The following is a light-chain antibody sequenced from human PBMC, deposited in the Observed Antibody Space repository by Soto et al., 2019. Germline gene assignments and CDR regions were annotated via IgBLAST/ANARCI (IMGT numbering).Light chain of an antibody. Sequence: EIVLTQSPGTLSLSPGERATFSCRASQSISSTFLAWFQQKPGQAPRLLIFDASIRATGIPDRFSGSGSGTDFTLTITRLEPEDFAVYYCYHYGPSPGTFGQRTKVEIK. CDR3: YHYGPSPGT. CDR2: DAS. CDR1: QSISSTF. V-gene: IGKV3-20*01. J-gene: IGKJ1*01.